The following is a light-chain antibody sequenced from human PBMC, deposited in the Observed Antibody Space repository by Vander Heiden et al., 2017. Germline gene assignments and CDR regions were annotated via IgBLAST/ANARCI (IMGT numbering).Light chain of an antibody. CDR1: NSHIGAGYD. V-gene: IGLV1-40*01. J-gene: IGLJ2*01. CDR2: GNS. CDR3: QSYDSSLSGSV. Sequence: QSVLTLPPSVSRPPRQSVTIPCTRSNSHIGAGYDVHWYQQLPGTAPKLLIYGNSNRPSGVPDRFSGSKSGTSASLAITGLQAEDEADYYCQSYDSSLSGSVFGGGTKLTVL.